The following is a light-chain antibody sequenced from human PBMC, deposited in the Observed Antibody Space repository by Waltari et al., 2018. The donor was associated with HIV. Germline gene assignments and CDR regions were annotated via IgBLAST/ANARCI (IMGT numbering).Light chain of an antibody. J-gene: IGLJ3*02. CDR2: DNN. Sequence: QSVLTQPPSVSAAPGQKVTISCSGSSSNIGKNYVSWYQQFPETAPKLLIYDNNKRPSGIPDRFSGSKSGTSATLGISGLQTGDEADYYCGTWDDSLSVVWVFGGGTKLTVL. CDR1: SSNIGKNY. V-gene: IGLV1-51*01. CDR3: GTWDDSLSVVWV.